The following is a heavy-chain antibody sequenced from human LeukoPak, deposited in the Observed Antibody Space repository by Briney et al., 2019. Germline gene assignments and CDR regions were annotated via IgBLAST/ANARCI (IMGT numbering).Heavy chain of an antibody. Sequence: SETLSLTCTVSGVSISSGGYYWSWIRQHPGKGLEWIGYIYYSGSTYYNPSLKSRLTISPGTSSNQFSLKLNSVTAADTAVYYCARGPVRDYSNYWGQGTLDTVSS. CDR2: IYYSGST. CDR1: GVSISSGGYY. D-gene: IGHD4-11*01. CDR3: ARGPVRDYSNY. J-gene: IGHJ4*02. V-gene: IGHV4-31*03.